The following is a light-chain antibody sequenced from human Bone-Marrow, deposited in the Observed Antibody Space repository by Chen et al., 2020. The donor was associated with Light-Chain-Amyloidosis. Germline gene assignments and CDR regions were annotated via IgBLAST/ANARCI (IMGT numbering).Light chain of an antibody. V-gene: IGLV3-21*02. CDR1: NIGSTS. CDR3: QVWDGGRELPG. J-gene: IGLJ3*02. CDR2: DDS. Sequence: SYVLTQPSSVSVAPGQTATIACGGNNIGSTSVHWYQQTPGQVPLLVVDDDSDRPSGIPERLSGCNSGNTATLTISRVEAGDEADYYCQVWDGGRELPGFGGGAKVTVV.